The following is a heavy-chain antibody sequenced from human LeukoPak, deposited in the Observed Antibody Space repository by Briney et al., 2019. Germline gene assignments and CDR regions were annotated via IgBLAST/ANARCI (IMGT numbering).Heavy chain of an antibody. CDR3: ARVFTMVRGVSYYFDY. CDR2: ISSSSSYT. CDR1: GFTFSDYY. D-gene: IGHD3-10*01. V-gene: IGHV3-11*05. J-gene: IGHJ4*02. Sequence: PGGSLRLSCAASGFTFSDYYMSWIRQAPGKGLEWVSYISSSSSYTNYADSVKGRFTISRDNAKNSLYLQMNSLRAEDTAVYYCARVFTMVRGVSYYFDYWGQGTLVTVSS.